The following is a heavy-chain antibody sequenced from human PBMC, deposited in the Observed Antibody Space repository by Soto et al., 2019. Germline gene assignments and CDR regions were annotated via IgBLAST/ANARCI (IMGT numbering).Heavy chain of an antibody. J-gene: IGHJ5*02. CDR1: GGSISSGDYY. CDR2: IYYSGST. D-gene: IGHD3-22*01. V-gene: IGHV4-30-4*01. CDR3: ARDSSGYSKGHWFDP. Sequence: SETLSLTCTVSGGSISSGDYYWSWIRQPPGKGLEWIGYIYYSGSTYYNPSLKSRVTISVGTSKNQFSLKLSSVTAADTAVYYCARDSSGYSKGHWFDPWGQGTLVTVS.